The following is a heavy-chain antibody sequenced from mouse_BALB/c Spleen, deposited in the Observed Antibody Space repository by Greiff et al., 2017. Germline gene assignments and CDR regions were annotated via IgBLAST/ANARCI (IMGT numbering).Heavy chain of an antibody. V-gene: IGHV5-6-3*01. CDR1: GFTFSSYG. D-gene: IGHD1-1*01. J-gene: IGHJ2*01. CDR2: INSNGGST. CDR3: ARGDYYGSRDY. Sequence: DVHLVESGGGLVQPGGSLKLSCAASGFTFSSYGMSWVRQTPDKRLELVATINSNGGSTYYPDSVKGRFTISRDNAKNTLYLQMSSLKSEDTAMYYCARGDYYGSRDYWGQGTTLTVSS.